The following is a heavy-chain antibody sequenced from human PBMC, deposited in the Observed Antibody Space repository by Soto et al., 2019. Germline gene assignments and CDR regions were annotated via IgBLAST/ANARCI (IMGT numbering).Heavy chain of an antibody. V-gene: IGHV4-39*01. J-gene: IGHJ4*02. CDR2: IYYSGST. D-gene: IGHD6-19*01. CDR1: GGSISSSSYY. CDR3: ATSWEVKGVAGQFDY. Sequence: SETLSLTCTVSGGSISSSSYYWGWIRQPPGKGLEWIGSIYYSGSTYYNPSLKSRVTISVDTSKNQFSLKLSSVTAADTAVYYCATSWEVKGVAGQFDYWGQGTLVTVSS.